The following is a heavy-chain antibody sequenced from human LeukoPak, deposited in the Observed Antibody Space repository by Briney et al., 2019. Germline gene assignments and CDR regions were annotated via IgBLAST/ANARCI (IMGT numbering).Heavy chain of an antibody. V-gene: IGHV4-59*01. CDR3: ARDGRDLYYYYYMDV. CDR2: IYYTVST. Sequence: SQTLSLTCTVAGASISSYYWSWIRRPPGKGLGWIGYIYYTVSTNYNPSLKSRVTISVDTSKNQFSLKLSSVTAADTAVYYCARDGRDLYYYYYMDVWGKGTTVTVSS. J-gene: IGHJ6*03. CDR1: GASISSYY.